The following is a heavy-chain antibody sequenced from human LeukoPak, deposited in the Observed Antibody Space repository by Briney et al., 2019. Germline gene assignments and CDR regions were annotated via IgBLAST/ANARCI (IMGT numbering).Heavy chain of an antibody. J-gene: IGHJ4*02. V-gene: IGHV4-59*10. CDR2: IYTSGST. D-gene: IGHD3-3*01. Sequence: SETLSLTCAVYGGSFSGYYWSWIRQPPGKGLEWIGRIYTSGSTNYNPSLKSRVTISVDTPKNQFSLKLSSVTAADTAVYYCARSFLSALFDYWGQGTLVTVSS. CDR3: ARSFLSALFDY. CDR1: GGSFSGYY.